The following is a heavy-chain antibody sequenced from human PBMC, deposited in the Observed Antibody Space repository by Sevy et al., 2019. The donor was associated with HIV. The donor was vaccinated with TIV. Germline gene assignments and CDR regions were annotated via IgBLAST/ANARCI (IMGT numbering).Heavy chain of an antibody. J-gene: IGHJ4*02. V-gene: IGHV3-7*01. Sequence: GGSLRLSCAASGFTFSSYWMTWVRQAPGKRPEWVADIKTSGSEKKYVDSVKGRFTVYRDNAKNILYLKMNSLRVEDTAVYYCRTWIQQSLRGYWGQGTLVTVSS. CDR1: GFTFSSYW. CDR3: RTWIQQSLRGY. D-gene: IGHD5-18*01. CDR2: IKTSGSEK.